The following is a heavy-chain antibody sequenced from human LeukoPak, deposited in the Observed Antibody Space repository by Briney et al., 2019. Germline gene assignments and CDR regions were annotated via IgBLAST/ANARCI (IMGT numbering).Heavy chain of an antibody. J-gene: IGHJ5*02. Sequence: SETLSLTCNVSGGSISDYHWSWIRQSAEKGLEWIGRIYTSGSANYNPSLKSRVTMSVDTLKNQFSLKLTSVTAADTAVYHCARDRRFRSGTYYWFDPWGQGVLVTVSS. D-gene: IGHD3-10*01. CDR2: IYTSGSA. CDR3: ARDRRFRSGTYYWFDP. CDR1: GGSISDYH. V-gene: IGHV4-4*07.